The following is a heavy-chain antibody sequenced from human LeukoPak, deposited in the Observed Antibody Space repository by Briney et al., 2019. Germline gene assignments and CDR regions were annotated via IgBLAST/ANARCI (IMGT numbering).Heavy chain of an antibody. CDR3: AIPRSGY. CDR1: GGPISSSSYY. CDR2: IYYSGST. V-gene: IGHV4-39*07. Sequence: SETLSLTCTVSGGPISSSSYYWRWTRQPPGKGLEWIGSIYYSGSTYYNPSLKSRVTRSVDTSKNQFSLKLSSVTAADTAVYYCAIPRSGYWGQGTLVTVSS. J-gene: IGHJ4*02.